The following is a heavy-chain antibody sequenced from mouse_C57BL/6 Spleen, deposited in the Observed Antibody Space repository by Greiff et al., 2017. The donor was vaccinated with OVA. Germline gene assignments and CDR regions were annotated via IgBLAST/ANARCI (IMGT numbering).Heavy chain of an antibody. CDR3: ASLDSSGYYFDY. Sequence: QVQLQQPGAELVMPGASVKLSCKASGYTFTSYWMHWVKQRPGQGLEWIGEIDPSDSYTNYNQKFKGKSTLTVDKSSSTAYMQLSSLTSEDSAVYYWASLDSSGYYFDYWGQGTTLTVSS. D-gene: IGHD3-2*02. CDR2: IDPSDSYT. CDR1: GYTFTSYW. V-gene: IGHV1-69*01. J-gene: IGHJ2*01.